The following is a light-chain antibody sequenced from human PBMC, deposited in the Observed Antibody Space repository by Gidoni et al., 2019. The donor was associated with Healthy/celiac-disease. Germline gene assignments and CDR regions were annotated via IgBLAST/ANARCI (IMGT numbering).Light chain of an antibody. CDR3: QQSYSTPLFT. CDR2: AAS. J-gene: IGKJ3*01. Sequence: RVTITCRASQSISSYLKWYQQKPGKAPKLLIYAASSLQSGVPSRFSGSGSGTAFTLTISSLQPEDFATYYCQQSYSTPLFTFGPXTKVDIK. CDR1: QSISSY. V-gene: IGKV1-39*01.